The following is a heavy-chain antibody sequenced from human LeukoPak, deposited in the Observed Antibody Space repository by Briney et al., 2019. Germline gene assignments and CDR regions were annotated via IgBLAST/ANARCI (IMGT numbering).Heavy chain of an antibody. V-gene: IGHV4-30-4*01. CDR2: IYYSGST. CDR3: ARQQIRRSGGGYYYGMDV. Sequence: SETLSLTCTVSGGSMNSGDYYWGWTRQPPGRGLEWIGYIYYSGSTYYNPSLKSRVTISVDTSKNQFSLKLSSVSAADTAVYYCARQQIRRSGGGYYYGMDVWGKGTTVTVSS. D-gene: IGHD3-10*01. J-gene: IGHJ6*04. CDR1: GGSMNSGDYY.